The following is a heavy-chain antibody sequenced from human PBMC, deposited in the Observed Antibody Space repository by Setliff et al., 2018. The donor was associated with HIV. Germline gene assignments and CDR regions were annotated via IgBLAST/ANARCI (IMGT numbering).Heavy chain of an antibody. J-gene: IGHJ3*02. D-gene: IGHD5-18*01. CDR1: GFTFSIYW. CDR3: ARAFSGYKFDSWGFEI. Sequence: PGGSLRLSCAASGFTFSIYWMNWVRQAPGKGLEWVSSISSNSNYIYYADSVKGRFTISRDNAENSLYLQMNSLRAEDTAVYYCARAFSGYKFDSWGFEIWGQGTMVTVSS. CDR2: ISSNSNYI. V-gene: IGHV3-21*01.